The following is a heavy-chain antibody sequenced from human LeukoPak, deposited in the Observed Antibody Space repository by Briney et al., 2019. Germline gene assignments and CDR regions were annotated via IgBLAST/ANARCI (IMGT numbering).Heavy chain of an antibody. CDR1: GFTFSSHS. Sequence: PGGSLRLSCAASGFTFSSHSMNWVRQAPGKGLVWVSRINRDGSSTSYADSVKGRFTISRDNAKNTLYLQMNSLRAEDTAVYYCARDRETYYDILTGYYTLGDAFDIWGQGTMVTVSS. V-gene: IGHV3-74*01. CDR2: INRDGSST. D-gene: IGHD3-9*01. J-gene: IGHJ3*02. CDR3: ARDRETYYDILTGYYTLGDAFDI.